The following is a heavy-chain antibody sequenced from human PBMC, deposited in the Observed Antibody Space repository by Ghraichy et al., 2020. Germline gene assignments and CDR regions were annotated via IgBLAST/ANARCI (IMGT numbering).Heavy chain of an antibody. CDR3: AREALDYDSTGSGGMDV. CDR1: GFTFSSYA. J-gene: IGHJ6*02. CDR2: ISSNGGST. D-gene: IGHD3-22*01. Sequence: GGSLRLSCAASGFTFSSYAMHWVRQAPGKGLEYVSAISSNGGSTYYANSVKGRFTISRDNSKNTLYLQMGSLRAEDMAVYYCAREALDYDSTGSGGMDVWGQGTTVTVSS. V-gene: IGHV3-64*01.